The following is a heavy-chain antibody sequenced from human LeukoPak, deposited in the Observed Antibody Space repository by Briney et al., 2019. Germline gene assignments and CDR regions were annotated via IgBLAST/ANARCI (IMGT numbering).Heavy chain of an antibody. CDR1: GFTFTSYT. J-gene: IGHJ4*02. V-gene: IGHV3-21*01. CDR3: ARDYYGDNFFDY. Sequence: GGSLRLSCAASGFTFTSYTMNWFRQAPGKRLEWVSSISSSSSYIYYADSVKGRFTISRDNAKNSLYLQMNSLRAEDTAVYYCARDYYGDNFFDYWGQGTLVTVSS. D-gene: IGHD4-17*01. CDR2: ISSSSSYI.